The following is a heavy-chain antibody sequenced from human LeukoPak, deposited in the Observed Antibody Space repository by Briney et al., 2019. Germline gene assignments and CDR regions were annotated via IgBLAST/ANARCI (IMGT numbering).Heavy chain of an antibody. D-gene: IGHD3-10*01. Sequence: GESLKISCKASGYSFTNYWIGRVRQMPGKGLEWMGVIYPGDSDIRYSPSFQGQVTISADKSISTAYLQWSSLKASDTAMYYCARRIGLWFGELFDYWGQGTLVTVSS. CDR2: IYPGDSDI. CDR1: GYSFTNYW. J-gene: IGHJ4*02. CDR3: ARRIGLWFGELFDY. V-gene: IGHV5-51*01.